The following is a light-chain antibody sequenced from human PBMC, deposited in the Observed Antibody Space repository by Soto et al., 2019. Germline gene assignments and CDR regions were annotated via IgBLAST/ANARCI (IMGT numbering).Light chain of an antibody. Sequence: QSVLTQPPSVSGAPGQRVTISCTGSSANIGAAYNVYWYQQLAXXAPKLLIYGNNNRPSGVPARFSGSKSGTSASLAIAGLQAEDEGDYYCQSYDSSLSGYVFGTGTKVTVL. CDR2: GNN. CDR1: SANIGAAYN. V-gene: IGLV1-40*01. J-gene: IGLJ1*01. CDR3: QSYDSSLSGYV.